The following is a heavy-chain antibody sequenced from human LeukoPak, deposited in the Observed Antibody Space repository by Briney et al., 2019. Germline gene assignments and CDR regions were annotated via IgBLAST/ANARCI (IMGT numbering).Heavy chain of an antibody. J-gene: IGHJ4*02. V-gene: IGHV3-53*01. CDR1: GFTVSSNY. Sequence: GGSLRLSCAASGFTVSSNYMSWVRQAPGKGLEWVSVIYSGGSTYYADSVKGRFTISRDNSKNTLYLQMNNLRAEDTAVYYCARATSLTGPFDYWGQGTLVTVSS. CDR2: IYSGGST. D-gene: IGHD2-8*02. CDR3: ARATSLTGPFDY.